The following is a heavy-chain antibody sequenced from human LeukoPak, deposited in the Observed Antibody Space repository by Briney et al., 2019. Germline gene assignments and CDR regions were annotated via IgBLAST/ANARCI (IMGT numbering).Heavy chain of an antibody. V-gene: IGHV4-38-2*01. CDR2: IYHGGST. CDR3: ARYSSSGKGDN. Sequence: SETLSLTCSVSGYSLSSGYYWGWIRQPPGKGLEWSGNIYHGGSTYYNSSLKSRLTMSVDTSKNQFSLQLSSVTAADTAVYYCARYSSSGKGDNWGQGTLVTVSS. CDR1: GYSLSSGYY. J-gene: IGHJ4*02. D-gene: IGHD6-13*01.